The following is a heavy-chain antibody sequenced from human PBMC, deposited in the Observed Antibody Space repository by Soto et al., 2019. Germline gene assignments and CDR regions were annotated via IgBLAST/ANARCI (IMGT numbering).Heavy chain of an antibody. CDR3: ARVGGVAARTFDY. D-gene: IGHD2-15*01. J-gene: IGHJ4*02. CDR1: GGSISPFY. CDR2: LYYSGNT. Sequence: SETLSLTCTVSGGSISPFYWSWVRQPPGKGLEWIGYLYYSGNTNYNPSLKSRVTILVDASKNQVSLRLTSVTAADTAVYYCARVGGVAARTFDYWGQGTVVTVS. V-gene: IGHV4-59*01.